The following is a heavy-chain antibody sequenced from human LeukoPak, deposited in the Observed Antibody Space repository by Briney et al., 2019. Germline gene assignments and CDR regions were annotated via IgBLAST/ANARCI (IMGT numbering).Heavy chain of an antibody. J-gene: IGHJ5*02. CDR2: IYHSGSA. D-gene: IGHD6-13*01. CDR1: GGSISSSTYY. V-gene: IGHV4-39*07. CDR3: ARDGEVLSSSWFWFDP. Sequence: SEALSLTCTVSGGSISSSTYYWGWIRQPPGKGLEWIGNIYHSGSAYYNPSLKSRVTISVDTSKNQFSLKLSSVTAADTAVYYCARDGEVLSSSWFWFDPWGQGTLVTVSS.